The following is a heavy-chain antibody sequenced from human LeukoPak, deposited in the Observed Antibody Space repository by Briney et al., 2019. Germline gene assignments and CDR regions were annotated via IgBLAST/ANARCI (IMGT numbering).Heavy chain of an antibody. V-gene: IGHV3-30*02. CDR3: AKAAYGGNSNYYYMDV. D-gene: IGHD4-23*01. CDR2: TRYDGSNK. Sequence: PGGSLRLSCAASGFTFSSYGMHWVRQAPGKGLEWVAFTRYDGSNKYYADSVKGRFTISRDNSKNTLYLQMNSLRAEDTAVYYCAKAAYGGNSNYYYMDVWGKGTTVTVSS. CDR1: GFTFSSYG. J-gene: IGHJ6*03.